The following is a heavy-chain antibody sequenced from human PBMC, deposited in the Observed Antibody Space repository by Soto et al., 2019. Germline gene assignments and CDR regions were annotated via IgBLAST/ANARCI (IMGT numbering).Heavy chain of an antibody. CDR1: GFTCSSYS. J-gene: IGHJ6*02. CDR2: ISSSSSYI. Sequence: PGGSLRLSCAASGFTCSSYSMNWVRQAPGKWLEWVSSISSSSSYIYYADSVKGRFTISRDNANKSLYLQMNSLRAEDTAVSYCARDEAQTRFGEFKQYWYYGKNVWGEGTTDT. V-gene: IGHV3-21*01. D-gene: IGHD3-10*01. CDR3: ARDEAQTRFGEFKQYWYYGKNV.